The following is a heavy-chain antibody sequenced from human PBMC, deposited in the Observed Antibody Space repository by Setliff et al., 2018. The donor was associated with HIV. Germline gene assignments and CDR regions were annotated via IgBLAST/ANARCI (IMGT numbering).Heavy chain of an antibody. J-gene: IGHJ3*02. V-gene: IGHV4-59*01. CDR3: ARGDNWGVDVFDI. D-gene: IGHD7-27*01. Sequence: SETLSLTCTVSGDSISSYYWSWIRQPPGKGLEWIGYIYYSGSTNYNPSLKSRVTISVDTSKNQFSLKLGSVTAADTAMYYCARGDNWGVDVFDIWGQGTMVTVSS. CDR1: GDSISSYY. CDR2: IYYSGST.